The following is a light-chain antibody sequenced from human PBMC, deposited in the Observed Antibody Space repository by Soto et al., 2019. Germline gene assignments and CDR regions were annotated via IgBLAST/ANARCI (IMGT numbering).Light chain of an antibody. CDR1: SSDVGGYNY. Sequence: QSVLTQPASVSGSPGQSITISCTGTSSDVGGYNYVSWYQQHPGKAPKLMICDVTNRPSGVSNRFSGSKSGSTASPTISGLQAEDEADYYCSSYTSSSTYVFGTGNKVTVL. CDR2: DVT. J-gene: IGLJ1*01. CDR3: SSYTSSSTYV. V-gene: IGLV2-14*01.